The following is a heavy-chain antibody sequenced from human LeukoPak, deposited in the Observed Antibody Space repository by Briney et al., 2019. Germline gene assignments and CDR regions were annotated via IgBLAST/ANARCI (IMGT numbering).Heavy chain of an antibody. Sequence: GGSLRLSCAASGFTFSSYGMSWVRQAPEKGLEWVSSITGSGGSRYYADPVKGRFTISRDNSKNTLYLQMNSLRAEDTAVYYCAKGTTILPGVFDYWGQGTLVTVSS. CDR1: GFTFSSYG. CDR3: AKGTTILPGVFDY. CDR2: ITGSGGSR. V-gene: IGHV3-23*01. J-gene: IGHJ4*02. D-gene: IGHD2-15*01.